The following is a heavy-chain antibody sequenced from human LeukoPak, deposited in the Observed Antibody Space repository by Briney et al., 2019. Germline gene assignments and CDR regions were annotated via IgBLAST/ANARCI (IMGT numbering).Heavy chain of an antibody. CDR3: ARDFYGGDYFDY. V-gene: IGHV3-48*04. Sequence: SGGSLRLSCAASGFTFSSYSMNWVRQAPGKGLEWVSYISSSSSTMYYADSVKGRFTISRDNAKNSLYLQMNSLRAEDTAVYYCARDFYGGDYFDYWGQGTLVTVSS. D-gene: IGHD4-23*01. CDR2: ISSSSSTM. J-gene: IGHJ4*02. CDR1: GFTFSSYS.